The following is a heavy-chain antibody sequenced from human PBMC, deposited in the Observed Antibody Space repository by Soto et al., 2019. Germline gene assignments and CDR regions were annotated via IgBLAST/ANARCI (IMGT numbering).Heavy chain of an antibody. CDR2: ISGYNGNT. D-gene: IGHD6-19*01. CDR3: SRFIMVGGWFDPNYYHGMDV. CDR1: GYTFSNYG. V-gene: IGHV1-18*01. Sequence: QVQLVQSGAEVKKPGASVTVSCKTSGYTFSNYGINWVRQAPGQGLEWKCWISGYNGNTNYAQTVQGRVTMTTDTSTGTVYMELRSLKSDDTAIYYCSRFIMVGGWFDPNYYHGMDVWGQGTTVTVSS. J-gene: IGHJ6*02.